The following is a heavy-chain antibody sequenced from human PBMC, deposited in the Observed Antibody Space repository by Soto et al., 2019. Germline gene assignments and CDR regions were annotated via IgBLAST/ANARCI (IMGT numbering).Heavy chain of an antibody. Sequence: EVQLVESGGGLVQPGGSLRLSCAASGFTVSSNYMSWVRQAPGKGLEWVSVIYSGGSTYYADSVKGRFTISRHNSKNSLYLQMNSLRAEDTAVYYCASHTIFGEGGFDYWGQGTLVTVSS. CDR2: IYSGGST. CDR1: GFTVSSNY. CDR3: ASHTIFGEGGFDY. D-gene: IGHD3-3*01. V-gene: IGHV3-53*04. J-gene: IGHJ4*02.